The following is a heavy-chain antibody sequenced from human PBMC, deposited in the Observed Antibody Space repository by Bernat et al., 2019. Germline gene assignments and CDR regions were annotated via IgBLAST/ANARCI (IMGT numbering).Heavy chain of an antibody. D-gene: IGHD2-21*02. CDR2: INHSENS. J-gene: IGHJ1*01. CDR1: GGSFSGYY. V-gene: IGHV4-34*02. Sequence: QVQLQQWGAGLLKPSETLSLTCAVYGGSFSGYYWTWIRQSPGKGLEWMGEINHSENSNYSPSLKSRVTISVDTSKNQFSLRLSSVTAADTAVYYCARGVTEVTGTLYFQHWSQGTRVTVSS. CDR3: ARGVTEVTGTLYFQH.